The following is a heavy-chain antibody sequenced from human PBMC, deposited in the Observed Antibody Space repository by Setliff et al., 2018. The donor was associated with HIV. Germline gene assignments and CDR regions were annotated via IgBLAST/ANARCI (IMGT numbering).Heavy chain of an antibody. Sequence: SVKVSCKASGGTFSRYGINWVRQAPGQGLEWMGGIIPSFGTPNNAQKFQGRVTITMDESASTAYMELSSLRSEGTAMYYCARLYGSGSYYSRDDAFDIWGQGTMVTVSS. D-gene: IGHD3-10*01. CDR1: GGTFSRYG. J-gene: IGHJ3*02. V-gene: IGHV1-69*05. CDR3: ARLYGSGSYYSRDDAFDI. CDR2: IIPSFGTP.